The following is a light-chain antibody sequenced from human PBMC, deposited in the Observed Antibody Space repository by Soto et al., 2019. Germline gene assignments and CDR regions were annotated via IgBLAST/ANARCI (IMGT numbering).Light chain of an antibody. Sequence: EIVLTQSPGTLSLSPGERATLSCRASQSVNINYFAWYHQKSGQAPRLLIYGTSNWASGIPDRFSGGGSVTDVAISISGMEPEDFAVYFCQQYTNSRTFGQWTKGEL. CDR2: GTS. V-gene: IGKV3-20*01. J-gene: IGKJ1*01. CDR3: QQYTNSRT. CDR1: QSVNINY.